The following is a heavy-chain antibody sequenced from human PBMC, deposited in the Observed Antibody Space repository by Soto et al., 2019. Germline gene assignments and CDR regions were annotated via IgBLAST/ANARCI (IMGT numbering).Heavy chain of an antibody. CDR1: GGSISAYS. D-gene: IGHD5-12*01. Sequence: SETLSLTCTVSGGSISAYSWSWVRQPPGKGLEWIGNIHYNGNTKYNPSLKSRVSMSVDTSKNQFSLRLISVTAAGTAKYFCAREGNLGRWLQPLDFWGQGTLVTVSS. CDR3: AREGNLGRWLQPLDF. CDR2: IHYNGNT. V-gene: IGHV4-59*01. J-gene: IGHJ4*02.